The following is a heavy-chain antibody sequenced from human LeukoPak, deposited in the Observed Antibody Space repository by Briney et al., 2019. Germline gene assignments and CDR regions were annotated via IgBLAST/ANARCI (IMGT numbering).Heavy chain of an antibody. V-gene: IGHV4-39*01. CDR1: GGSISSSSYY. CDR3: ARYRGDGYNLNWCVP. J-gene: IGHJ5*02. CDR2: ICYSGST. D-gene: IGHD5-24*01. Sequence: PSETLSLTCTVSGGSISSSSYYWRWIRQPPGKGLEWIGSICYSGSTYYNPSLKSRVTISVDTSKNQFSLKLCSVTAAGTVVYFCARYRGDGYNLNWCVPGGQGTLVTVSA.